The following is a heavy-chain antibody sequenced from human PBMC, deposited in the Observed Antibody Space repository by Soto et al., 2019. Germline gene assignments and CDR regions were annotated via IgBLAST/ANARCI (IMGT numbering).Heavy chain of an antibody. J-gene: IGHJ4*02. CDR1: GFTFSDYY. CDR2: ISSSGNSI. CDR3: ARGFHDGSGYPLFHY. Sequence: QVQLVESGGGLVKPGGSLRLSCAASGFTFSDYYMSWVRQAPGKGLEWVSDISSSGNSIYYAPSVKGRFILSRDNARNSLDLQMDSLRVEDTAIYYCARGFHDGSGYPLFHYWGQGTLVSVSS. D-gene: IGHD3-22*01. V-gene: IGHV3-11*01.